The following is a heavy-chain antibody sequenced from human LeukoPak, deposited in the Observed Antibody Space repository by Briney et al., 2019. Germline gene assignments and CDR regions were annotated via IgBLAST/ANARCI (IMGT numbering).Heavy chain of an antibody. CDR1: GGSFSGYY. CDR3: ARVPYYYGSGSYFNRDAFDI. Sequence: SETLSLTCAVYGGSFSGYYWSWIRQPPGQGLEWIGEINHSGSTNYNPSLKSRVTISVDTSKNQFSLTLSSVAAAETAMDYCARVPYYYGSGSYFNRDAFDIWGQGTMVTVSS. V-gene: IGHV4-34*01. D-gene: IGHD3-10*01. CDR2: INHSGST. J-gene: IGHJ3*02.